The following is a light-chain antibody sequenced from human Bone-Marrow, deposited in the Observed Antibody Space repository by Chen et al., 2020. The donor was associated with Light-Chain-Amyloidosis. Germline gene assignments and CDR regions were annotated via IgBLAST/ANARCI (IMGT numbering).Light chain of an antibody. V-gene: IGLV3-25*03. CDR1: DLPTKS. CDR2: RDT. Sequence: SYELTQPPSVSVSPGQTARITSSGDDLPTKSAYWYQQKQGQAPVLVIHRDTERPSGISERFSGSSSGTTATLTISGVQAEDEADYHCQAADSSGTYEVIFGGGTKLTVL. CDR3: QAADSSGTYEVI. J-gene: IGLJ2*01.